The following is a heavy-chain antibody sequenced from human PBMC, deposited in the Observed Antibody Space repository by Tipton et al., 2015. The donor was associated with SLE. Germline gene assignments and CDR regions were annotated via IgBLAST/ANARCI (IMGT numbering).Heavy chain of an antibody. CDR3: ARHGRGSAFFDY. D-gene: IGHD2-2*01. CDR1: GGSFANYQ. Sequence: TLSLTCTASGGSFANYQWNWIRQSPERGLEWLGYVYDRGTTNYDPSVMSRIIISFDTSKSQVSLKLSSVTAADTAVYYCARHGRGSAFFDYWGQGTLVTVSS. CDR2: VYDRGTT. V-gene: IGHV4-59*08. J-gene: IGHJ4*02.